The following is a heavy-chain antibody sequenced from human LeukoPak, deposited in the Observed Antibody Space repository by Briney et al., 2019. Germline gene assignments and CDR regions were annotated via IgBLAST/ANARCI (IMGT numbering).Heavy chain of an antibody. CDR3: ARDGDLSYYYDSSGHYFDY. V-gene: IGHV3-30*04. CDR1: GFAFSSYA. CDR2: VSAHGVDK. D-gene: IGHD3-22*01. Sequence: GTSLRLSCAASGFAFSSYAMHWVRQAPGKGLEWLAVVSAHGVDKFYADSVKGRFTISRDNAKNSLYLQMNSLRAEDTAVYYCARDGDLSYYYDSSGHYFDYWGQGTLVTVSS. J-gene: IGHJ4*02.